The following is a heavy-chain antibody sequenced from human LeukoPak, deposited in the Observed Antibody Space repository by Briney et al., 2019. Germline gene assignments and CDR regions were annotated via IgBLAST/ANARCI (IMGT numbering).Heavy chain of an antibody. J-gene: IGHJ6*03. CDR2: INHSGST. CDR3: ARTVTTTKSDFYYYMDV. V-gene: IGHV4-34*01. D-gene: IGHD4-17*01. CDR1: GGSFSGYY. Sequence: SETLSLTCAVYGGSFSGYYWSWIRQPPGKGLEWIGEINHSGSTNYNPSLKSRVTISVDTSKNQFSLKLSSVTAADTAVYYCARTVTTTKSDFYYYMDVWGKGTTVTVSS.